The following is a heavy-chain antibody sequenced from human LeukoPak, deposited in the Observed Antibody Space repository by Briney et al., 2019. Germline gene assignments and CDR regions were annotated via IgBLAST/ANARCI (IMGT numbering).Heavy chain of an antibody. CDR2: ISGSGGAT. D-gene: IGHD4-17*01. CDR3: ASTYGRGSLNY. CDR1: GFNFNFYN. Sequence: GGSLRLSCAASGFNFNFYNMNWVRQPPGKGLEWVSYISGSGGATIYADSVKGRFTISRDNAKNSLYLQMNSLRVEDAAVYYCASTYGRGSLNYWGQGTLVTVSS. J-gene: IGHJ4*02. V-gene: IGHV3-48*04.